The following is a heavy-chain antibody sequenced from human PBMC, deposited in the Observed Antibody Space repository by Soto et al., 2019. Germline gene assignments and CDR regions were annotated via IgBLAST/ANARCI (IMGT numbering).Heavy chain of an antibody. Sequence: PGGSLRLSCVASEFTFSKYWMHWVRQAPGKGLVWVSRINMDGTKTAYADSVKGRFTVSRDNANNTLYLQMNSLGVEDTAVYYCARDYYYDSSSSSVNWFDPSGQGTLVTVYS. D-gene: IGHD3-22*01. CDR3: ARDYYYDSSSSSVNWFDP. V-gene: IGHV3-74*01. CDR2: INMDGTKT. CDR1: EFTFSKYW. J-gene: IGHJ5*02.